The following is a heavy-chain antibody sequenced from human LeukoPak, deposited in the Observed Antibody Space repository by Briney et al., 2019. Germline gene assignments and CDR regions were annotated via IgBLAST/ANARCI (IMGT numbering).Heavy chain of an antibody. CDR1: GGTFSSYA. CDR3: AREAVAGTRTPDY. CDR2: IIPIFGTA. V-gene: IGHV1-69*01. J-gene: IGHJ4*02. Sequence: SVKVSCKASGGTFSSYAISWVRQAPGQGLEWMEGIIPIFGTANYAQKFQGRVTITADESTSTAYMELSSLRSEDTAVYYCAREAVAGTRTPDYWGQGTLVTVSS. D-gene: IGHD6-19*01.